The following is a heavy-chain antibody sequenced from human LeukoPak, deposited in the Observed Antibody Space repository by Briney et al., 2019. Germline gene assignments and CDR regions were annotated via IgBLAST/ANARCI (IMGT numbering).Heavy chain of an antibody. V-gene: IGHV3-23*01. CDR1: GFTFSTHS. D-gene: IGHD5-12*01. CDR2: IWGNGATT. J-gene: IGHJ4*02. CDR3: AKDQRPDTGYDIDY. Sequence: PGGSLRLSCAASGFTFSTHSINWVRQAPRKGLEWVSVIWGNGATTYYADSVKGRFTISRDNSMNTVYLQMNSLRAEGTAIYYCAKDQRPDTGYDIDYWGQGILVTVSS.